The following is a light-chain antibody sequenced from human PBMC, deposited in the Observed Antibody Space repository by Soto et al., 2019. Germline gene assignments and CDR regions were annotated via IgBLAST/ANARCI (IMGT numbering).Light chain of an antibody. Sequence: AIQLTQSPSSLSASVGDRVTITCRASQDIRGALAWYQQKPGKPPKLLIFDVSSLQSGVPSRFSGSGSGTDFTLTISSLQPEDFVTYYCQQFNTYPITFGQGTRLEIK. V-gene: IGKV1-13*02. CDR1: QDIRGA. CDR3: QQFNTYPIT. CDR2: DVS. J-gene: IGKJ5*01.